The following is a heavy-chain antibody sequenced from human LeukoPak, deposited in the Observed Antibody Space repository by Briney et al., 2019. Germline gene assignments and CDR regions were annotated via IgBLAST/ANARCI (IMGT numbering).Heavy chain of an antibody. V-gene: IGHV1-69*05. Sequence: SVKVSCKASGGTFSSYAISWVQQAPGQWLEWMGGIIPIFGTANYAQKFQGRVTITTDESTSTAYMELSSLRSEDTAVYYCASGGSVSRNYDFWSGSYYYYMDVWGKGTTVTVSS. J-gene: IGHJ6*03. CDR1: GGTFSSYA. D-gene: IGHD3-3*01. CDR2: IIPIFGTA. CDR3: ASGGSVSRNYDFWSGSYYYYMDV.